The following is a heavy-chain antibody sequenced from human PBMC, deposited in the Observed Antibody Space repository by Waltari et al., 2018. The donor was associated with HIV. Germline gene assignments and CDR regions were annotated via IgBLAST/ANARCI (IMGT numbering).Heavy chain of an antibody. J-gene: IGHJ6*02. CDR1: GFKFGDFG. CDR3: TRMGGGRGLIHWYYYSGMDV. Sequence: EEKLVESGGALAQPGRTLRLSCAASGFKFGDFGMHWVRQVQGQGWEGVAGISCMGVNVTLAESVRGRFMISRENGRKLVYLEMNSLRHEDTAVYYCTRMGGGRGLIHWYYYSGMDVWGQGTTVTVSS. D-gene: IGHD3-16*01. V-gene: IGHV3-9*01. CDR2: ISCMGVNV.